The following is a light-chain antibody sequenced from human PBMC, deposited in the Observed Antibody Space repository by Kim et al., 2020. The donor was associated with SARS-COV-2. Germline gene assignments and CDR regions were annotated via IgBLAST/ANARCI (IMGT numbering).Light chain of an antibody. CDR3: QQYSSFPYT. CDR1: QSISSW. Sequence: DIQMTQSPSTLSASVGDRVTITCWASQSISSWLAWYQQKPGKAPKVLIYKASNLESGVPSRFSGSGSGTEYTLTIISLQPDDFATYYCQQYSSFPYTFGQGTKLE. V-gene: IGKV1-5*03. J-gene: IGKJ2*01. CDR2: KAS.